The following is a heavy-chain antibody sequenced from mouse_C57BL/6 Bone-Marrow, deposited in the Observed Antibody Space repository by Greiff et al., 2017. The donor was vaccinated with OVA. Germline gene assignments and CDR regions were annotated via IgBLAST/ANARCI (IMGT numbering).Heavy chain of an antibody. D-gene: IGHD2-5*01. V-gene: IGHV5-4*03. J-gene: IGHJ1*03. Sequence: VMLVESGGGLVKPGGSLKLSCAASGFTFSSYAMSWVRQTPEKRLEWVATISDGGSYTYYPDNVKGRFTISRDNAKNNLYLQMSHLKSEDTAMYYCASYSIWYFDVWGTGTTVTVSS. CDR2: ISDGGSYT. CDR3: ASYSIWYFDV. CDR1: GFTFSSYA.